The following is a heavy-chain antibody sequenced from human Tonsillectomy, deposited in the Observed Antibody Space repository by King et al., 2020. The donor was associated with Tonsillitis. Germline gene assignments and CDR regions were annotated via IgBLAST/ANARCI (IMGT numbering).Heavy chain of an antibody. CDR2: ISAYNGDT. CDR3: ARSGSYRSTWNYFDY. J-gene: IGHJ4*02. CDR1: GYTFSNYG. Sequence: QLVQSGAEVKKPGASVKVSCKASGYTFSNYGVSWVRQAPGQGLEWMGWISAYNGDTNSAQKLQGRVTLTTDTSTGTAYMELRSLRSDDTAVYYCARSGSYRSTWNYFDYWGQGTLVTVSS. V-gene: IGHV1-18*01. D-gene: IGHD6-13*01.